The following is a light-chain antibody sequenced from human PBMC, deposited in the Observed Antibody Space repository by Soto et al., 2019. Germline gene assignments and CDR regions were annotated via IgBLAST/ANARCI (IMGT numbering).Light chain of an antibody. CDR2: AAT. CDR3: QVYNNAPPLT. J-gene: IGKJ4*01. Sequence: DLQMTQSPSSLSASVGDRVTITCRASQAITNNLAWYQHKPGTSPNLLIYAATTLQSGVPSRFSGSGSGTDFTLTISSLQPEDAATYFCQVYNNAPPLTLGGGTKVEIK. V-gene: IGKV1-27*01. CDR1: QAITNN.